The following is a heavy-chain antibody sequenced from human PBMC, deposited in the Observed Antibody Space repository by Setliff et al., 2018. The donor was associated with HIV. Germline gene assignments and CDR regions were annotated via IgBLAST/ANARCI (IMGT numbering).Heavy chain of an antibody. J-gene: IGHJ4*02. CDR3: ARSSTLPWELPYLDY. CDR1: GITFSTNA. CDR2: MSTDGGIK. D-gene: IGHD1-26*01. Sequence: GGSLRLSCAASGITFSTNAMHWVRQVPGKGLQWVAVMSTDGGIKIYADSVKGRFTISRDNAKNSLFLQMNSLRAEDTAVYYCARSSTLPWELPYLDYWGQGTLVTVSS. V-gene: IGHV3-33*08.